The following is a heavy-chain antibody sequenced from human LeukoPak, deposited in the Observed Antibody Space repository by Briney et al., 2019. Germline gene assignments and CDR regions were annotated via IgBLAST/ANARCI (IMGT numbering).Heavy chain of an antibody. Sequence: PGGSLRLSCAASGFTFSSYSMNWVRQPPGKGLEWVSSISSSSNYIYYANSIKGRFTISRDNAKNSLYLQMNSLRAEDTAVYYCARSLTSGNSYNSFDCWGQGTLVTVSS. D-gene: IGHD3-10*01. CDR2: ISSSSNYI. V-gene: IGHV3-21*01. CDR3: ARSLTSGNSYNSFDC. J-gene: IGHJ4*02. CDR1: GFTFSSYS.